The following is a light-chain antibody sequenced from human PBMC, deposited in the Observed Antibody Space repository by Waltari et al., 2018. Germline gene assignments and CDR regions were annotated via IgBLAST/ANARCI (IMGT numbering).Light chain of an antibody. CDR3: QQYSNWPPWT. CDR2: GAS. CDR1: QSVSNN. J-gene: IGKJ1*01. V-gene: IGKV3-15*01. Sequence: EIVMTQSPATLSVSPGERATISCRASQSVSNNLAWYQQKPGQTPRLLIYGASTRATGIPARFSGGGSGTEFTLTISSLQSEDFAVYYCQQYSNWPPWTFGQGTKVEIK.